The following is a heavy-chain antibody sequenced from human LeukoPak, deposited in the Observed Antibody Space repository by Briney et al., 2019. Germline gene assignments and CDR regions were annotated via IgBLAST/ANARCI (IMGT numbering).Heavy chain of an antibody. J-gene: IGHJ4*02. D-gene: IGHD3-10*01. CDR3: ARGYYGSDPYFDY. CDR1: GGTFSSYA. V-gene: IGHV7-4-1*02. Sequence: EASVKVSCKASGGTFSSYAISWVRQAPGQGLEWMGWINTNTGNPTYAQGFTGRFVFSLDTSVSTAYLQISSLKAEDTAVYHCARGYYGSDPYFDYWGQGTLVTVSS. CDR2: INTNTGNP.